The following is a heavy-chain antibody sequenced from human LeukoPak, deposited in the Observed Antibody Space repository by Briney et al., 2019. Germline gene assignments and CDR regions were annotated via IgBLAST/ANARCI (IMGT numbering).Heavy chain of an antibody. CDR3: ARDLALPYCGSTSCYDDYYYYGMDV. CDR1: GGSISSYY. J-gene: IGHJ6*02. CDR2: IYTSGST. D-gene: IGHD2-2*01. V-gene: IGHV4-4*07. Sequence: SETLSLTCTVSGGSISSYYWSWIRQPAGKGLEWIGRIYTSGSTNYNPSLKSRVTMSVDTSKNQFSLKLSSVTAADTAVYYCARDLALPYCGSTSCYDDYYYYGMDVWGQGTTVTVSS.